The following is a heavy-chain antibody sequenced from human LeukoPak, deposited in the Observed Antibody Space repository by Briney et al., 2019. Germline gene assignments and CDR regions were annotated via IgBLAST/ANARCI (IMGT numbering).Heavy chain of an antibody. Sequence: GGSLRLSCAASGFTFKSYAMTWVRQAPGKGLEWVSAIGGGGDKVFYADSVKGRFTISRDNSKNTLYLQMNSLRADDTAVYHCAKGGASSPYTYIDVWGKGTTVIVSS. V-gene: IGHV3-23*01. J-gene: IGHJ6*04. CDR1: GFTFKSYA. D-gene: IGHD6-6*01. CDR3: AKGGASSPYTYIDV. CDR2: IGGGGDKV.